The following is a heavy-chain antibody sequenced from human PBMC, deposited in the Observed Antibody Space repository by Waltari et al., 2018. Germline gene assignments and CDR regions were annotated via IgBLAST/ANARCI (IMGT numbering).Heavy chain of an antibody. CDR1: GGSISSSSYY. Sequence: QLQLQESGPGLVKPSETLSLTCTVSGGSISSSSYYWGWIRQPPGKGLEWIGSIYYSGSTYDNPSLKSRVTISVDTSKNQFSLKLSSVTAADTAVYYCARIVVPAAGYYMDVWGKGTTVTISS. D-gene: IGHD2-2*01. CDR2: IYYSGST. CDR3: ARIVVPAAGYYMDV. J-gene: IGHJ6*03. V-gene: IGHV4-39*07.